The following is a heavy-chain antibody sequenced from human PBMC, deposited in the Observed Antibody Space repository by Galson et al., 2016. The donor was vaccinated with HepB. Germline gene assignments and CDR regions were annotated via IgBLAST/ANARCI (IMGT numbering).Heavy chain of an antibody. CDR2: ISMSGNSR. D-gene: IGHD3-16*01. CDR3: VRGSTAPDV. J-gene: IGHJ6*04. CDR1: GFTSSRYG. V-gene: IGHV3-23*01. Sequence: SLRLSCAGSGFTSSRYGMTWVRQAPGKGLEDGSSISMSGNSRDYAGSVKGRFTISRDNSRSMLFLEMNGLKAEDTGVYYCVRGSTAPDVWGKGTTVTVSS.